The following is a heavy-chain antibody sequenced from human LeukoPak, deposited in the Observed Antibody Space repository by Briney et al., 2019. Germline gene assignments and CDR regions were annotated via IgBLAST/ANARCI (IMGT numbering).Heavy chain of an antibody. CDR1: GYSISSGYY. CDR3: ARACYDFWSGYWADYYMDV. V-gene: IGHV4-38-2*02. D-gene: IGHD3-3*01. CDR2: IYHSGST. Sequence: SETLSLTCTVPGYSISSGYYWGWIRQPPGQGLEWIGSIYHSGSTYYNPSLKSRVTISVDTSKNQFSLKLSSVTAADTAVYYCARACYDFWSGYWADYYMDVWGKGTTVTVSS. J-gene: IGHJ6*03.